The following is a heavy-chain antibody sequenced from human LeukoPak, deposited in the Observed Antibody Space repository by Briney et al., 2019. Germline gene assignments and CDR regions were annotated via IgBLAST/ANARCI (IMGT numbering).Heavy chain of an antibody. CDR1: GYTFTSYG. D-gene: IGHD2-15*01. CDR2: ISAYNGNT. J-gene: IGHJ6*02. Sequence: ASVMVSCKASGYTFTSYGISWVRQAPGQGLEWMGWISAYNGNTNYAQKLQGRVTMTTDTSTSTAYMELRSLRSDDTAVYYCARDGGLGYCSGGSCRTIYYYGMDVWGQGTTVTVSS. CDR3: ARDGGLGYCSGGSCRTIYYYGMDV. V-gene: IGHV1-18*01.